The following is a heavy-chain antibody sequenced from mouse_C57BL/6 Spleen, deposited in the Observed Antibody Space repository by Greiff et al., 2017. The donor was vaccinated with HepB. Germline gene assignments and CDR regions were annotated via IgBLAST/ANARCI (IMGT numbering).Heavy chain of an antibody. Sequence: DVMLVESGGGLVKPGGSLKLSCAASGFTFSSYTMSWVRQTPEKRLEWVATISGGGGNTYYPDSVKGRFTISRDNAKNTLYLQMSSLRSEDTALYYCARPGGNPHWYFDVWGTGTTVTVSS. V-gene: IGHV5-9*01. J-gene: IGHJ1*03. CDR3: ARPGGNPHWYFDV. CDR1: GFTFSSYT. D-gene: IGHD2-1*01. CDR2: ISGGGGNT.